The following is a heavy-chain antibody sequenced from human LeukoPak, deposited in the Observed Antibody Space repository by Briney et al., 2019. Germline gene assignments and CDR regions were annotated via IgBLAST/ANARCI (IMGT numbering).Heavy chain of an antibody. CDR1: GYSISSGYY. CDR2: IYHSGST. D-gene: IGHD5-24*01. CDR3: ARETLQGNAFDI. J-gene: IGHJ3*02. V-gene: IGHV4-38-2*02. Sequence: SETLSLTCAVSGYSISSGYYWGWIRQPPGKGLEWIGSIYHSGSTYYNPSLKSRVTISVDTSKNQFSLKLSSVTAADTAVYYCARETLQGNAFDIWGQGTMVTVSS.